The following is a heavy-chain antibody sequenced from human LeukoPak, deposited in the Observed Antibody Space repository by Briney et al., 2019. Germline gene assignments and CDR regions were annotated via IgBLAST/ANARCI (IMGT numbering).Heavy chain of an antibody. J-gene: IGHJ3*02. V-gene: IGHV3-23*01. Sequence: PGGSLRLSCAASGFSFSSYAMSWVRQAPGKGLEWVSAISGSGGSTDYADSVKGRFTISRDNSKNTLYLQMNSLRADDAAVYYCAKHGGTGGGFNIWGLGTMATVSS. CDR1: GFSFSSYA. CDR3: AKHGGTGGGFNI. D-gene: IGHD1/OR15-1a*01. CDR2: ISGSGGST.